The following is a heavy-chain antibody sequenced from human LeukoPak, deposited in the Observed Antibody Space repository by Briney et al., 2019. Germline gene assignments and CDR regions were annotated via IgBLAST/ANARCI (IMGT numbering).Heavy chain of an antibody. V-gene: IGHV1-69*04. D-gene: IGHD6-13*01. CDR3: ARDQGGIAAAGTRYYYGMDV. CDR1: GGTFSSYA. Sequence: SVKVSCKASGGTFSSYAISWVRQAPGQGLEWMGRIIPIFGIANYAQKFQGRVTITADKSTSTAYMELSSLRSEGTAVYYCARDQGGIAAAGTRYYYGMDVWGQGTTVTVSS. J-gene: IGHJ6*02. CDR2: IIPIFGIA.